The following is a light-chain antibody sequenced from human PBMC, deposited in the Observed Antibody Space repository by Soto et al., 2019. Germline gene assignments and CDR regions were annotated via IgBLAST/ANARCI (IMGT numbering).Light chain of an antibody. CDR3: QQSYSIPLT. J-gene: IGKJ4*01. Sequence: DVQMTQSPSSLSVSVGDIVTITCRASQSITYLNWYQQKPGKAPKLLIYAASSLQSGVPSRFGGSGSGTEFTLTISSLQPDDFATYYCQQSYSIPLTFGGGTKVDI. CDR2: AAS. V-gene: IGKV1-39*01. CDR1: QSITY.